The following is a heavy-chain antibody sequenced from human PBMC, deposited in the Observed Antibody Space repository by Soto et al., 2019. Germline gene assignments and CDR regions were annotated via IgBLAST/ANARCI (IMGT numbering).Heavy chain of an antibody. CDR2: ISWDGRST. CDR1: GFTFDDYS. Sequence: EVQLVESGGVVVQPGGSLRLSCAASGFTFDDYSMHWVRQAPGKGLEWVSLISWDGRSTYYADSVEGRFTISRDNSKNALYLQRNILTTEDTAFYYWGKDGAVSDYTYLDYWGQGALVTVSS. J-gene: IGHJ4*02. D-gene: IGHD4-17*01. CDR3: GKDGAVSDYTYLDY. V-gene: IGHV3-43*01.